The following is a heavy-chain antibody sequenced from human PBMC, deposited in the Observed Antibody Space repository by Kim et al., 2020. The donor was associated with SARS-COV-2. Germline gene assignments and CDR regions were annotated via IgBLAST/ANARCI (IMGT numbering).Heavy chain of an antibody. Sequence: ASVKVSCKASGYTFSNYPMHWVRQAPGRRLEWMGWINAVNGYTKFSQKFQGRLTITTDTAATTAYMELSSLRSEDTAVYYCVRFWEGQQVEDYWGQGTLVTVSS. CDR2: INAVNGYT. V-gene: IGHV1-3*01. J-gene: IGHJ4*02. CDR3: VRFWEGQQVEDY. D-gene: IGHD6-13*01. CDR1: GYTFSNYP.